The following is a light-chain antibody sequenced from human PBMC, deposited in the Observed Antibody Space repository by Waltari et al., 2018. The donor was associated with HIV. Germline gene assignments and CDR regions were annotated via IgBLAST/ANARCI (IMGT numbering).Light chain of an antibody. CDR2: YDS. J-gene: IGLJ3*02. CDR3: QVWDTTSEHRV. V-gene: IGLV3-21*04. CDR1: NIGTQR. Sequence: SYVLTQPPSVSVAPGKTARITCVGNNIGTQRVYWYQQKPGQAPWLGINYDSDRPTGIPERFSGSNAGNTATLTISRVESGDEADYYCQVWDTTSEHRVFGGQTKLTVL.